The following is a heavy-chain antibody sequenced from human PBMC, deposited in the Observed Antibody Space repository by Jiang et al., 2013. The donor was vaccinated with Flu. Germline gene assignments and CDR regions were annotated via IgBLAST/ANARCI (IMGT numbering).Heavy chain of an antibody. D-gene: IGHD3-22*01. CDR3: ARHALHYYGSPPESFEY. CDR1: GDSIASSNYY. Sequence: SLTCTVSGDSIASSNYYWGVGPPAPTGRGWSGLAVCLIVRTPTTTRPSQSRVAISVDTSKNQLSLKLTSVTAADSAIFYCARHALHYYGSPPESFEYWGQGTLVTVSS. CDR2: CLIVRTP. V-gene: IGHV4-39*01. J-gene: IGHJ4*02.